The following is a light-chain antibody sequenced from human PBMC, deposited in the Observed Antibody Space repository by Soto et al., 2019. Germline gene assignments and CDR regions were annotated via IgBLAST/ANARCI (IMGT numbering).Light chain of an antibody. CDR1: QRISIT. CDR2: DVS. J-gene: IGKJ4*01. CDR3: QDRSGLIT. Sequence: EVVLTQSPATLTLSPGERATLSCRASQRISITLAWYQQKPGQAPRLLIYDVSNRATGIPARFSGSGSGTDFTLTISSLEPEDFAVYYCQDRSGLITFGGGTKVDIK. V-gene: IGKV3-11*01.